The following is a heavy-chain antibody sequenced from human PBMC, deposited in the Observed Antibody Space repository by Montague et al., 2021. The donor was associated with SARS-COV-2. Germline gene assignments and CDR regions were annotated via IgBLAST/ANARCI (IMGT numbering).Heavy chain of an antibody. CDR2: IYYSGST. D-gene: IGHD5-24*01. CDR3: ARVFPRWLLFDPYFDD. V-gene: IGHV4-59*01. CDR1: GGSISSYY. Sequence: SETLSLTCTVSGGSISSYYWSWIRQPPGKGLEWIGYIYYSGSTNXXPSLKSRVTISVDTSKNQFSLKLSSVTAADTAVYYCARVFPRWLLFDPYFDDWGQGTLVTVSS. J-gene: IGHJ4*02.